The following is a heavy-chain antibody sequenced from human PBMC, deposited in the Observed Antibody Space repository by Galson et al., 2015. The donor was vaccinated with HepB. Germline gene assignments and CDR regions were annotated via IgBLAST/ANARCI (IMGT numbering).Heavy chain of an antibody. J-gene: IGHJ4*02. Sequence: SETLSLTCTVSGGSIGTTRYYWGWIRQPPGKGLEWIGSIYYSGSTYLNPSLKSRVTISVDTSKNQFSLKLSSVTAADTAVYYCASIVYWGNPCFDYWGQGTLVTVSS. D-gene: IGHD7-27*01. CDR3: ASIVYWGNPCFDY. CDR2: IYYSGST. V-gene: IGHV4-39*01. CDR1: GGSIGTTRYY.